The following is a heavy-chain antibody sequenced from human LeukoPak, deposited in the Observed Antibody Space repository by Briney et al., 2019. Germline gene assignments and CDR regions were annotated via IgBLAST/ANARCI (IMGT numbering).Heavy chain of an antibody. V-gene: IGHV1-2*02. D-gene: IGHD3-22*01. J-gene: IGHJ4*02. CDR2: INPNSGGT. CDR1: GYTFTGYY. CDR3: ARHVDSINYYDSSGYYD. Sequence: ASVKVSCKASGYTFTGYYMHWVRQAPGQGLEWMGWINPNSGGTNYAQKFQGRVTMTRDTSISTAYMELSRLRSDDTAVYYCARHVDSINYYDSSGYYDWGQGTLVTVSS.